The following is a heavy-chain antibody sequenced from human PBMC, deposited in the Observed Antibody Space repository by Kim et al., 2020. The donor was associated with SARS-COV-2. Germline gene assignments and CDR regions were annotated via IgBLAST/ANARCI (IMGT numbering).Heavy chain of an antibody. CDR2: IIPIFGTA. J-gene: IGHJ3*02. Sequence: SVKVSCKASGGTFSSYAISWVRQAPGQGLEWMGGIIPIFGTANYAQKFQGRVTITADESTSTAYMELSSLRSEDTAVYYCARDRSFDIVVVPAAMFAFDIWGQGTMVTVSS. CDR1: GGTFSSYA. CDR3: ARDRSFDIVVVPAAMFAFDI. D-gene: IGHD2-2*01. V-gene: IGHV1-69*13.